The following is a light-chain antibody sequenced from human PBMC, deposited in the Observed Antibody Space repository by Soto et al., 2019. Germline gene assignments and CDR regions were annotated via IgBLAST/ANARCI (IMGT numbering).Light chain of an antibody. V-gene: IGKV1-39*01. CDR1: QSISSY. Sequence: DIQMTQSPSSLSASVADRVTITCRASQSISSYLNWYQQKPGKAPKLLIYAASSLQSGVPSRFSGSGSGTDFTLTISRLEPEDFAVYYCQQYGSSPLTFGGGTKVDI. J-gene: IGKJ4*01. CDR2: AAS. CDR3: QQYGSSPLT.